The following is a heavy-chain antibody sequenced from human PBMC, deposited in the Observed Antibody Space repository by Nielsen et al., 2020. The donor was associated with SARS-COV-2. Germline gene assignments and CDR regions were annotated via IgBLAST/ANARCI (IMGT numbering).Heavy chain of an antibody. J-gene: IGHJ6*03. V-gene: IGHV3-33*01. CDR2: IWYDGSNK. Sequence: GGSLRLSYAASGFTFSSYGMHWVRQAPGKGLEWVAVIWYDGSNKYYADSVKGRFTISRDNSKNTLYLQMNSLRAEDTAVYYCARAQTTAATINYYYYYYMDVWGKGTTVTVSS. D-gene: IGHD5-24*01. CDR1: GFTFSSYG. CDR3: ARAQTTAATINYYYYYYMDV.